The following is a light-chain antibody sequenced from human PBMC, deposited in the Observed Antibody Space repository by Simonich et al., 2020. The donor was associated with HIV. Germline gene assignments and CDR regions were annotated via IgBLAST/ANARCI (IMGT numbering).Light chain of an antibody. Sequence: QSALPQPASVSGSPGQSITISCTGTSRDVGGYNYVSWYQKPPGKAPKIMISDVSNRPSGVSNRFSGSKSGNTASLTISGLQAEDEADYYCSSYTSSSTVVFGGGTKLTVL. V-gene: IGLV2-14*03. CDR1: SRDVGGYNY. J-gene: IGLJ2*01. CDR2: DVS. CDR3: SSYTSSSTVV.